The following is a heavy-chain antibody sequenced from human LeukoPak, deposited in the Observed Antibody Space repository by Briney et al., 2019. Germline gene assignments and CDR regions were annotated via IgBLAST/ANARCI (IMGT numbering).Heavy chain of an antibody. J-gene: IGHJ4*02. Sequence: SETLSLTCIVSGGSISSSSYYWGWIRQPPGTGLEWIGSMYYSGSTYYNPSLKSRVTISVDTSKNQFSLKLSSVTAADTAVYYCARQYYYDSSGYYFGYWGQGTLVTVSS. CDR1: GGSISSSSYY. D-gene: IGHD3-22*01. CDR2: MYYSGST. CDR3: ARQYYYDSSGYYFGY. V-gene: IGHV4-39*01.